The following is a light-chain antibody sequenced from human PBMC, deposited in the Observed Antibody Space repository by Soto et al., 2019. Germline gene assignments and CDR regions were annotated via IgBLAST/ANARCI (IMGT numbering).Light chain of an antibody. CDR3: QHYSTWPPT. CDR1: ESVHSN. V-gene: IGKV3-15*01. Sequence: EMVMTQSPATLSVSPGERVTLSCRASESVHSNLAWYQQKPGQGPSLLIYYASTRVTGVPDRVSGSGSGTEFTLTISSLQSEDFGVYYCQHYSTWPPTFGPGTKVEIK. CDR2: YAS. J-gene: IGKJ3*01.